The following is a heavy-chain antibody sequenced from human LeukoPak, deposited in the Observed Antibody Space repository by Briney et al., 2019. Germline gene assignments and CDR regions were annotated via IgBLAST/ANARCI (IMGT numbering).Heavy chain of an antibody. CDR1: GFTFSSYA. V-gene: IGHV3-23*01. J-gene: IGHJ4*02. Sequence: QPGGSLRLSCAGSGFTFSSYAMSWVRQAPGKGLEWVSAISGGGGSTYYADSVKGRFTISRDNSKNTLYLQMNSLRAEDTAVYYCAKAGDVLRYFDWLFIFDYWGQGTLVTVSS. CDR3: AKAGDVLRYFDWLFIFDY. CDR2: ISGGGGST. D-gene: IGHD3-9*01.